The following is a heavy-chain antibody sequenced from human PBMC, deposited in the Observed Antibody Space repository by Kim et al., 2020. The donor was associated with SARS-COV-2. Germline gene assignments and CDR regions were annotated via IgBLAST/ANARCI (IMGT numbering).Heavy chain of an antibody. Sequence: KFQGRVNMTRNTSISTAYMELSSLRSEDTAVYYCARVADCSGGSCYYFDYWGQGTLVTVSS. V-gene: IGHV1-8*01. J-gene: IGHJ4*02. D-gene: IGHD2-15*01. CDR3: ARVADCSGGSCYYFDY.